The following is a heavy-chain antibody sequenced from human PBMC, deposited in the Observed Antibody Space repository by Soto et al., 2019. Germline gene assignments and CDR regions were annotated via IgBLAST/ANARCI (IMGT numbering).Heavy chain of an antibody. V-gene: IGHV3-23*01. Sequence: PGGSLRLSCAASGFTFSKYAMTWARQAPGKGLEWVSAISSNGAGTYYVDSVKGRFTVSRDNSKNTLYLQMHSLRAEDTAVYYCGKDRVPNDYRGYYHIRTDAWGQGSVVIVSS. CDR2: ISSNGAGT. CDR3: GKDRVPNDYRGYYHIRTDA. CDR1: GFTFSKYA. J-gene: IGHJ5*02. D-gene: IGHD3-22*01.